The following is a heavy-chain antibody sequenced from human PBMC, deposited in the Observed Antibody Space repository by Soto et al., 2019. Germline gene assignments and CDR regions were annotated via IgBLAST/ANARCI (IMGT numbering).Heavy chain of an antibody. D-gene: IGHD1-26*01. Sequence: QVQLVQSVAEVKKPGASVKVSCKASGNTFTSYYMHWVRQAPGQGLEWMGRINPSSGSTSYAQKFQGRVTMTRDTSTSTVYIELSSLRSEDTAVYYCARDRAPGWAYYYGMDVWGQGTTVTVSS. J-gene: IGHJ6*02. V-gene: IGHV1-46*03. CDR1: GNTFTSYY. CDR2: INPSSGST. CDR3: ARDRAPGWAYYYGMDV.